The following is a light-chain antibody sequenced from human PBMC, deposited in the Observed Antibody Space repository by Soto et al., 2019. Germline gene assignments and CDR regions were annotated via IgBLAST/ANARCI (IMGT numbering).Light chain of an antibody. Sequence: QSVLTQPASVSGSPGQSITISCTGTSSDVGDYDFVSWYQQHPGKAPKLMIYEVSNRPSGVSNRFSGSKSGNTASLTISGLQAEDEAEYSCSSYTSSSTLRVFGSGTQVTVL. J-gene: IGLJ1*01. CDR3: SSYTSSSTLRV. V-gene: IGLV2-14*01. CDR2: EVS. CDR1: SSDVGDYDF.